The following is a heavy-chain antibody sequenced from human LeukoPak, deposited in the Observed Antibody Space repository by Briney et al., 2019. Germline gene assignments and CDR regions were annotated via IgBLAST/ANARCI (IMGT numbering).Heavy chain of an antibody. CDR2: IYTSGST. Sequence: SETLSLTCTVSGGSISSGSYYWRWIWQPAGRGLEWIVSIYTSGSTNYNPSLKSRVTISVDTSKNQFSLKLSSVTAADTAVYYCAREAPLLDRNYYGMDVWGQGTTVTVSS. D-gene: IGHD3/OR15-3a*01. J-gene: IGHJ6*02. CDR1: GGSISSGSYY. V-gene: IGHV4-61*02. CDR3: AREAPLLDRNYYGMDV.